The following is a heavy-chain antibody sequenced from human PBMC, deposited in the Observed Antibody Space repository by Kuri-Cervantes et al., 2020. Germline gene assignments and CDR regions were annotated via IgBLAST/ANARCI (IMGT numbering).Heavy chain of an antibody. D-gene: IGHD3-10*01. J-gene: IGHJ6*02. CDR2: FRTAGDT. CDR1: GFTFFNYD. CDR3: ARERITMVRGVMRYYYGMDV. V-gene: IGHV3-13*04. Sequence: GESLKISCAASGFTFFNYDLHWVRQITGKSLECISTFRTAGDTYYPVSVKGRFTISRDNAKNSLYLQMNSLRDEDTAVYYCARERITMVRGVMRYYYGMDVWGQGTTVTVSS.